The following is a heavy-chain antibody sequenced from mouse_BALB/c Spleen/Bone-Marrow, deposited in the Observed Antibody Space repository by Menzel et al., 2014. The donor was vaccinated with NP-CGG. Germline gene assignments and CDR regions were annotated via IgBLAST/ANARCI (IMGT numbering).Heavy chain of an antibody. CDR1: GYAFSSYW. J-gene: IGHJ3*01. CDR3: AKVTTGFAY. D-gene: IGHD2-2*01. CDR2: IYPGDGET. Sequence: QVQLQQSGAELVRPGSSVKISCKASGYAFSSYWMTWVKQRPGQGLEWIGQIYPGDGETNYNGKFKGKATLTADKSSSTAYMQRSGVTSEDSAVYFCAKVTTGFAYWGQGTLVTVSA. V-gene: IGHV1-80*01.